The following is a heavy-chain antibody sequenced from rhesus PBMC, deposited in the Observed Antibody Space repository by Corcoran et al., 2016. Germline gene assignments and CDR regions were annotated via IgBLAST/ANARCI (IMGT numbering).Heavy chain of an antibody. CDR1: GSPISSNY. J-gene: IGHJ5-1*01. V-gene: IGHV4S2*01. Sequence: QVQLQESGPGLVKPSETLPLTCAVSGSPISSNYWSGHRQAPGKGMGWIGRIYGSGGSTDYNPSLKSRVTISIDTSKNQFSLKLSSVTAADTAVYYCARVGGGSSYVGNRFDVWGAGVLVTVSS. CDR3: ARVGGGSSYVGNRFDV. CDR2: IYGSGGST. D-gene: IGHD4-29*01.